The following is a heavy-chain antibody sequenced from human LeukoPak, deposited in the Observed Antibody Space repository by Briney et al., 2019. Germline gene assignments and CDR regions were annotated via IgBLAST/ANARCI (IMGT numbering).Heavy chain of an antibody. CDR3: AREAATDNSRSAAGIDY. V-gene: IGHV1-2*02. CDR1: GYTFTGYD. CDR2: INPNSGGT. Sequence: ASVKLSCKASGYTFTGYDMHWVRQAPGQGLEWMGRINPNSGGTNYAQKFQGSVTMTRDTSISTASMELSRLRSDDTAVYYCAREAATDNSRSAAGIDYWGQGTLVTVSS. D-gene: IGHD6-13*01. J-gene: IGHJ4*02.